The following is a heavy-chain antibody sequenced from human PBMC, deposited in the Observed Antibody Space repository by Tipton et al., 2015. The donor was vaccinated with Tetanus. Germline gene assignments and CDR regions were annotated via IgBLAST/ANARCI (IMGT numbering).Heavy chain of an antibody. V-gene: IGHV3-21*01. CDR2: ISSSSSYI. Sequence: GSLRLSCAASGFTLSSYSMNWVRQAPGKGLEWVSSISSSSSYIYYADSVKGRFTISRDNAKNSLYLQMNSLRAEDTAVYYCARDERMTGVFDYWGQGTLVTVSS. D-gene: IGHD2/OR15-2a*01. J-gene: IGHJ4*02. CDR1: GFTLSSYS. CDR3: ARDERMTGVFDY.